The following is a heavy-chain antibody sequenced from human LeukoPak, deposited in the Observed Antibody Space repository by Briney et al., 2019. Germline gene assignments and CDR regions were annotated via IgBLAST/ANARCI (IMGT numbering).Heavy chain of an antibody. D-gene: IGHD2-2*01. CDR3: TTVVGYCSSTSCYADYYYGMDV. CDR1: GFTFSSHS. V-gene: IGHV3-48*01. Sequence: PGGSLRLSCAASGFTFSSHSMNWVRQAPGKGLEWVSYISSSSSTIYYADSVKGRFTISRDNAKNSLYLQMNSLKTEDTAVYYCTTVVGYCSSTSCYADYYYGMDVWGQGTTVTVSS. J-gene: IGHJ6*02. CDR2: ISSSSSTI.